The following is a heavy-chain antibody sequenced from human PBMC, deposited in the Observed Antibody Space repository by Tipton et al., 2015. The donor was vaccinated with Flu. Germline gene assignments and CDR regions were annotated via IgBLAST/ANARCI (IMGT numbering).Heavy chain of an antibody. D-gene: IGHD1-26*01. CDR3: ATEVAWQGGGYYGMDV. V-gene: IGHV3-43D*03. CDR2: ISWDGGST. CDR1: GLTFDGYD. J-gene: IGHJ6*02. Sequence: SLRLSCAASGLTFDGYDMHWVRQASGKGLEWVSVISWDGGSTFYADSVRGRFTVSRDNSENSLYLQMSSLRAEDTALYYCATEVAWQGGGYYGMDVWGQGTTVTVSS.